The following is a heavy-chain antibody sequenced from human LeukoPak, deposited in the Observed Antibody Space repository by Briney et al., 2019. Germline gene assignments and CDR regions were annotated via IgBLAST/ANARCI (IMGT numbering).Heavy chain of an antibody. Sequence: ASVKVSCKASGYTFTGYYMHWVRQAPGQGIEWMGWINPNSGGTNYAQKFQGRVTMTRDTSISTAYMELSRLRSDDTAVYYCARVSHHIVGACSDYWGQGTLVTVSS. CDR3: ARVSHHIVGACSDY. V-gene: IGHV1-2*02. D-gene: IGHD1-26*01. CDR1: GYTFTGYY. CDR2: INPNSGGT. J-gene: IGHJ4*02.